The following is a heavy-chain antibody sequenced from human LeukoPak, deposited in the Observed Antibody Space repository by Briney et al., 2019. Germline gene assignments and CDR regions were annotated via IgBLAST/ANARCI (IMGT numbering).Heavy chain of an antibody. CDR3: ARDRGIATARGVPSWFDP. D-gene: IGHD3-10*01. CDR1: GGSISSTNYY. CDR2: IYTTGSP. J-gene: IGHJ5*02. Sequence: SETLSLTCTVSGGSISSTNYYWTWIRQPAGKGLEWIGRIYTTGSPSYSPSLKSRVTISVDASTNQFSLKLTSVSAADTAVYYCARDRGIATARGVPSWFDPWGQGTLVTVSS. V-gene: IGHV4-61*02.